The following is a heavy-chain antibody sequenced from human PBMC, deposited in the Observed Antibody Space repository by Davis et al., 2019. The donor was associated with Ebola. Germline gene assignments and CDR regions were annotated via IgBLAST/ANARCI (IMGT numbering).Heavy chain of an antibody. Sequence: GESLKISCAASGFTVSSNYMSWVRQAPGKGLEWVAVIWYDGSNKYYADSVKGRFTISRDNSKNTLYLQMNSLRAEDTAVYYCAREGDSSSALYYYYGMDVWGQGTTVTVSS. J-gene: IGHJ6*02. V-gene: IGHV3-33*08. CDR1: GFTVSSNY. CDR3: AREGDSSSALYYYYGMDV. CDR2: IWYDGSNK. D-gene: IGHD6-6*01.